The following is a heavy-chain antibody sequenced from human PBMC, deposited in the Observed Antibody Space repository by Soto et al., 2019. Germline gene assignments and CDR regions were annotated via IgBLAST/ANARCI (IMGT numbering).Heavy chain of an antibody. CDR1: GYTFTSYG. D-gene: IGHD3-22*01. V-gene: IGHV1-18*01. CDR2: ITVYNGNT. J-gene: IGHJ4*02. CDR3: ARDYYDSSGHHYFDD. Sequence: ASVKVSCKASGYTFTSYGINWVRQAPGQGLEWMGWITVYNGNTNYVQKLQGRVTMTTETSTSTAYMELRSLRSDDTAVYYCARDYYDSSGHHYFDDRAQGTLVTVSS.